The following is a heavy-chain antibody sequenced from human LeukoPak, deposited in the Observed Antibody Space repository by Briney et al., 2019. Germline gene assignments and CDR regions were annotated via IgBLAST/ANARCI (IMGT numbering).Heavy chain of an antibody. Sequence: VASVKVSCKASGYTFTGYYMHWVRQAPGQGLEWMGWINPNSGGTNYAQKFQGRVTMTTDTSTSTAYMELRSLRSDDTAVYYCARARFLEWLLSIDAFDIWGQGTMVTVSS. CDR2: INPNSGGT. V-gene: IGHV1-2*02. J-gene: IGHJ3*02. D-gene: IGHD3-3*01. CDR1: GYTFTGYY. CDR3: ARARFLEWLLSIDAFDI.